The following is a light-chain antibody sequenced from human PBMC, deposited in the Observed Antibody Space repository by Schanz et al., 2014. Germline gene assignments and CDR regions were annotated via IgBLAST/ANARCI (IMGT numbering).Light chain of an antibody. V-gene: IGKV1-17*01. Sequence: DIQLTQSPSSLSASVGDRVTITCRASQSIRSYLNWYQQKPGKAPKLLIYAASSLQSGVPSRFSGSGSGTEFTLTITSLQPDDFATYYCQQYNSYPPYTFGQGTKLEIK. CDR3: QQYNSYPPYT. CDR1: QSIRSY. J-gene: IGKJ2*01. CDR2: AAS.